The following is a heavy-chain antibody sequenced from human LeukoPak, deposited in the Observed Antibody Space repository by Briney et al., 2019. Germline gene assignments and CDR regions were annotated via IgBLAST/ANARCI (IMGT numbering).Heavy chain of an antibody. CDR1: GFTFSSYG. CDR3: AKRVPYTSSSVYFDY. CDR2: ISDDGRST. Sequence: PGGSLRLSCAASGFTFSSYGMSWVRQAPGKGLEWVSSISDDGRSTYYADSVKGRFTISKDNSKNTVYLQMNNLRAEDTAIYYCAKRVPYTSSSVYFDYWGQGTLVTVSS. J-gene: IGHJ4*02. V-gene: IGHV3-23*01. D-gene: IGHD6-6*01.